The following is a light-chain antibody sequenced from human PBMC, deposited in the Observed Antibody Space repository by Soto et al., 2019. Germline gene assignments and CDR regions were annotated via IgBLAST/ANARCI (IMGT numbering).Light chain of an antibody. V-gene: IGKV1-6*01. Sequence: AIQMTQSPSSLSASVGDRVTITCRASQGIRNDLDWFQQKPGKAPKPLIYAASNLQSGVPARFSRRGSGTDFTLTISSLQPEDFSTYYCLQKYFYPFTFGPGTKVDIK. CDR1: QGIRND. CDR3: LQKYFYPFT. J-gene: IGKJ3*01. CDR2: AAS.